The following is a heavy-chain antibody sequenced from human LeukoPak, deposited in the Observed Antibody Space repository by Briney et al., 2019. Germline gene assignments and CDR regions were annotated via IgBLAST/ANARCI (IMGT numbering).Heavy chain of an antibody. CDR2: IWNDGSDK. CDR1: GFTFSSYG. CDR3: AKDAQRGFDYSNSLQY. Sequence: GRSLRLSCAASGFTFSSYGMHWVRQAPGKGLQWVAVIWNDGSDKYYSDSVKGRFTVSRDNSNNMVYLQMNSLRADDSGVYYCAKDAQRGFDYSNSLQYWGRGTLVTVSS. D-gene: IGHD4-11*01. V-gene: IGHV3-33*06. J-gene: IGHJ4*02.